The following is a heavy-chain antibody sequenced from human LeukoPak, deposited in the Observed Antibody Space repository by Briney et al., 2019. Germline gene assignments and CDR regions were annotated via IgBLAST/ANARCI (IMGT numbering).Heavy chain of an antibody. CDR3: ARVPLWGGYYPEDHDAFDI. Sequence: PGGSLRLSCAASGFTVSSNYMSWVRQAPGKGLEWGSVIYSGGSTYYADSVKGRFTISRDNSKNTLYLQMNSLRAEDTAVYYCARVPLWGGYYPEDHDAFDIWGQGTMVTVSS. CDR1: GFTVSSNY. V-gene: IGHV3-66*02. D-gene: IGHD3-3*01. CDR2: IYSGGST. J-gene: IGHJ3*02.